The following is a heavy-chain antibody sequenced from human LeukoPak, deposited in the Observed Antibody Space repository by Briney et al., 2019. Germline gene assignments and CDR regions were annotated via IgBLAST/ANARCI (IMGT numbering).Heavy chain of an antibody. J-gene: IGHJ5*02. CDR1: GYTFTSYG. D-gene: IGHD3-9*01. Sequence: GASVKVSCKASGYTFTSYGISWVRQAPGQGLEWMGWISAYNGNTNYAQKFQGRVTMTRDMSTSTVYMELSSLRSEDTAVHYCARETTYYDILTGSFDPWGQGTLVTVSS. CDR3: ARETTYYDILTGSFDP. V-gene: IGHV1-18*01. CDR2: ISAYNGNT.